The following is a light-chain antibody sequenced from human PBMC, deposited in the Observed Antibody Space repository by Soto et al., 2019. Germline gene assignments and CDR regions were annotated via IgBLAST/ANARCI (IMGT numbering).Light chain of an antibody. CDR3: SSYAASNNFYFV. J-gene: IGLJ3*02. CDR2: EVT. Sequence: QSALTQPPSASGSPGQSVTIACTGTSSDVGGYNYVSWYQQYPGRAPKFLIYEVTKRTSGVPDRFSGSKSGNTASLTVSGLQAEDEADYYCSSYAASNNFYFVFGGGTKVTVL. V-gene: IGLV2-8*01. CDR1: SSDVGGYNY.